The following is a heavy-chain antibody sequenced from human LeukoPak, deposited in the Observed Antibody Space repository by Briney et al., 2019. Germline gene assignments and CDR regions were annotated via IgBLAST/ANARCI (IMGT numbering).Heavy chain of an antibody. Sequence: SQTLSLACTVSGGSISSGGYYWSWIRQHPGKGLESIGYIYYSGSTYYIPSLKSRVTISVDTSKNQFSLKLSSVTAADTAVYYCAREFPVGDGYFQHWGQGTLVTVSS. CDR2: IYYSGST. D-gene: IGHD3-16*01. CDR1: GGSISSGGYY. J-gene: IGHJ1*01. V-gene: IGHV4-31*03. CDR3: AREFPVGDGYFQH.